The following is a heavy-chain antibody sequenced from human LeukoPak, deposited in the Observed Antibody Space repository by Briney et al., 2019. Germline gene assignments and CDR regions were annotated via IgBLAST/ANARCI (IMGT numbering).Heavy chain of an antibody. CDR3: ATGRDLGAFDY. CDR2: IDHSGST. Sequence: SGTLSLTCAVSGGSIINSNWWSWVRQPPGKGLEWIGEIDHSGSTNYNPSLKSRVTISVDTSKNQFSLKLSSVTAADTAVYYCATGRDLGAFDYWGQGTLVTVSS. V-gene: IGHV4-4*02. CDR1: GGSIINSNW. D-gene: IGHD3-16*01. J-gene: IGHJ4*02.